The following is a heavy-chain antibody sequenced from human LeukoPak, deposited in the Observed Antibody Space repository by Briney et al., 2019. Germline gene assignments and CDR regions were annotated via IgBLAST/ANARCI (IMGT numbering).Heavy chain of an antibody. Sequence: DGGERYYVDSVEGRFTISRDNAKNSLYLQMNSLRAEDTAVYYCARPYSSSWYLQYYFDYWGQGTLVTVSS. V-gene: IGHV3-7*01. D-gene: IGHD6-13*01. J-gene: IGHJ4*02. CDR3: ARPYSSSWYLQYYFDY. CDR2: DGGER.